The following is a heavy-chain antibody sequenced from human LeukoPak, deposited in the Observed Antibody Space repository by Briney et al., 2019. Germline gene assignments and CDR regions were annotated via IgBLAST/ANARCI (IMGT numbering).Heavy chain of an antibody. Sequence: GASVKVSCKASGYTFTGYYMHWVRQAPGQGLEWMGWINPNSGGTNYAQKFQGRVTMTRDTSISTAYMELSRLRSDDTAVYYCARAARTTGSDFDIWGQGTMVTVSS. CDR2: INPNSGGT. D-gene: IGHD2/OR15-2a*01. J-gene: IGHJ3*02. CDR3: ARAARTTGSDFDI. CDR1: GYTFTGYY. V-gene: IGHV1-2*02.